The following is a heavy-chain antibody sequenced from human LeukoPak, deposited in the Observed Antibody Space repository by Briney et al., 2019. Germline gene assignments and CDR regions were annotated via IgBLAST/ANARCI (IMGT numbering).Heavy chain of an antibody. V-gene: IGHV4-59*01. CDR1: GGSISSYY. CDR3: ARGFAYGDTGSFDY. CDR2: NHYRGST. Sequence: SETLSLTCTVSGGSISSYYWSWIRQPPGKGLEWIGYNHYRGSTTSNPSLKSRATISVDTSKNQFSLKLRSVTAADTAVYYCARGFAYGDTGSFDYWGQGTLVTVSS. D-gene: IGHD4-17*01. J-gene: IGHJ4*02.